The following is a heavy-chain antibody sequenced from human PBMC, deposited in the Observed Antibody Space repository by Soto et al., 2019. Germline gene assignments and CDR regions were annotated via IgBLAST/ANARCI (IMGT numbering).Heavy chain of an antibody. Sequence: LSLTCAISGDSVSSNSAAWNWLRQSPSRGLEWLGRTYYRSKWYNDYVVSVKSRITINPDTSKNQFSLQLNSVTPEDTAVYYCARERGVLSEAFDIWGQGTVVTVSS. CDR2: TYYRSKWYN. CDR1: GDSVSSNSAA. CDR3: ARERGVLSEAFDI. V-gene: IGHV6-1*01. J-gene: IGHJ3*02. D-gene: IGHD3-10*01.